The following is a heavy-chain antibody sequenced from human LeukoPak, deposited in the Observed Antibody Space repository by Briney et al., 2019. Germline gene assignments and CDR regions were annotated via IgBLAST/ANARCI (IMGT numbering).Heavy chain of an antibody. J-gene: IGHJ5*02. D-gene: IGHD3-16*01. Sequence: ASVKVSCKASGYTFTGYYIHWVRQAPGRGLEWMGRINPDSGGTNFAQRFQGRVTMTRDTSISTAYMELSRLRSDDTAVYYCARELGGSYNWFDPWGQGTLVTVSS. V-gene: IGHV1-2*06. CDR1: GYTFTGYY. CDR3: ARELGGSYNWFDP. CDR2: INPDSGGT.